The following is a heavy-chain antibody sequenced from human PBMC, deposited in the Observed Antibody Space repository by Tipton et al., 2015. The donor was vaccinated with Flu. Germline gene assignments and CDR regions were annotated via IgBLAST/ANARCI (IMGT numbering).Heavy chain of an antibody. CDR1: GSTFSTCN. D-gene: IGHD5-24*01. J-gene: IGHJ4*02. CDR3: ARVQDKATIPHSDY. V-gene: IGHV3-21*01. Sequence: SLRLSCAASGSTFSTCNMNWVRQAPGKGLEWVSSISASSIYIYYADSLKGRFTISRDNAKNSLYLQMNSLRAEDTAVYYCARVQDKATIPHSDYWGQGTLVTVSS. CDR2: ISASSIYI.